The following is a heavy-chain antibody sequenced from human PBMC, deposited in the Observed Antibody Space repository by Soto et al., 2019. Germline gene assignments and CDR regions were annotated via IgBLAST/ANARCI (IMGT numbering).Heavy chain of an antibody. CDR3: ASPQQWLGQRGDFDY. V-gene: IGHV3-7*05. CDR1: GFTCSSYW. J-gene: IGHJ4*02. Sequence: EVQLVESGGGLVQPGGSLRLSCAASGFTCSSYWMSWVRQAPGKGLEWVANIRQDGSDKYYVDSVKGRFTISRDNSKNSLYLQMNSLRGEDTAVYYCASPQQWLGQRGDFDYWGQGTLVTVSS. CDR2: IRQDGSDK. D-gene: IGHD6-19*01.